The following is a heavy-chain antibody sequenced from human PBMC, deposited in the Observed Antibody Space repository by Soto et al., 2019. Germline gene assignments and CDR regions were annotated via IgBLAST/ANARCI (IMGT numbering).Heavy chain of an antibody. Sequence: EVQLVESGGGLVKPGRSLRLSCEGSGLTLGNYAISWFRQAPGKGLEWVGFIKTKTYGETTEYAASVKDRFIISRDDFKGIAYLQMNSLKTEDTAVYYCTRVGKWERFRFGSDYWGQGTLVTVSS. V-gene: IGHV3-49*05. CDR2: IKTKTYGETT. D-gene: IGHD1-26*01. CDR1: GLTLGNYA. CDR3: TRVGKWERFRFGSDY. J-gene: IGHJ4*02.